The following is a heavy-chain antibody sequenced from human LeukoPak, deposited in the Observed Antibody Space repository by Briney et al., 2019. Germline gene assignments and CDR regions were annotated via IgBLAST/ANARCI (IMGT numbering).Heavy chain of an antibody. Sequence: GGSLRLSCAASGFTFSSYAMSWVRQAPGKGLEWVSAISGSGGSTYYADSVKGRFTISRDNSKNTLYLQMNSLRAEGTAVYYCAKFTIFGVVRWFDPWGQGTLVTVSS. CDR1: GFTFSSYA. J-gene: IGHJ5*02. CDR2: ISGSGGST. CDR3: AKFTIFGVVRWFDP. D-gene: IGHD3-3*01. V-gene: IGHV3-23*01.